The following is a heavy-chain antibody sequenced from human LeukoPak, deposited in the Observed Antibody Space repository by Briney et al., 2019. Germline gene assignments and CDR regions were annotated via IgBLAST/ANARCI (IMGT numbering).Heavy chain of an antibody. V-gene: IGHV3-48*03. CDR2: IHTSGTT. CDR3: ARGTEVYYDSSSYYSY. J-gene: IGHJ4*02. CDR1: GFSFSSYE. Sequence: GGSLRLSCAASGFSFSSYEWNWVRQAPGKGLEWISYIHTSGTTFYADSVKGRFTTSRDNGKNSLYLQMNSLRAEDTAFYYCARGTEVYYDSSSYYSYWGQGTLVTVSS. D-gene: IGHD3-22*01.